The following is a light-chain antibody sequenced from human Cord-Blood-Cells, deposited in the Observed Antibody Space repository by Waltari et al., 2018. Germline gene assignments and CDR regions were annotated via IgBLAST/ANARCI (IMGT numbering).Light chain of an antibody. Sequence: QSALTQPASVSGSPGQSITIPCPGTSIDVGSYNLVSWYQQHPGKAPKLMIYEGSKRPSGVSNRFSGSKSGNTASLTISGLQAEDEADYYCCSYAGSSTWVFGGGTKLTVL. CDR3: CSYAGSSTWV. J-gene: IGLJ3*02. CDR1: SIDVGSYNL. CDR2: EGS. V-gene: IGLV2-23*01.